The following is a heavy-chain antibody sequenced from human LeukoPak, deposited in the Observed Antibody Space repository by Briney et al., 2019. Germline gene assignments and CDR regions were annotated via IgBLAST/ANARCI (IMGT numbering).Heavy chain of an antibody. CDR1: GFTFTNAW. Sequence: GGSLRLSCAASGFTFTNAWMNWVRQAPGKGLEWASYISSSGSTIYYADSVKGRFTISRDNAKNSLYLQMNSLRAEDTAVYYCAREGGRGSFFDYWGQGTLVTVSS. CDR3: AREGGRGSFFDY. V-gene: IGHV3-48*04. CDR2: ISSSGSTI. J-gene: IGHJ4*02. D-gene: IGHD1-26*01.